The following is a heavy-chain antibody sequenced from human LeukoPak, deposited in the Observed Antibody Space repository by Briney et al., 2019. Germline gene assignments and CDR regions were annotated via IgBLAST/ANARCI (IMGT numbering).Heavy chain of an antibody. CDR3: ARMAVAGTYYYYGMDV. Sequence: ASVKVSCKASGYTFTGYYMHWVRQAPGQGLEWMRWINPNSGGTNYAQKFQGRVTMTRDTSISTAYMELSRLRSDDTAVYYCARMAVAGTYYYYGMDVWGQGTTVTVSS. V-gene: IGHV1-2*02. CDR2: INPNSGGT. CDR1: GYTFTGYY. D-gene: IGHD6-19*01. J-gene: IGHJ6*02.